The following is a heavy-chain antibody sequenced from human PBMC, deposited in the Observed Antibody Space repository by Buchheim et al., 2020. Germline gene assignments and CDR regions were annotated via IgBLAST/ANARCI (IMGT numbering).Heavy chain of an antibody. D-gene: IGHD6-6*01. CDR3: ARIVADRRGYYFDL. Sequence: EAQLVESGGGLVQPGGSLRLSCAGSGFTFSRYWMSWVRQAPGKGLEWVANLKRDGSENRYMESAEGRFTVFRDNTGNSFHLPVNSLRVENTATYYCARIVADRRGYYFDLWGQGTL. CDR2: LKRDGSEN. CDR1: GFTFSRYW. J-gene: IGHJ4*02. V-gene: IGHV3-7*05.